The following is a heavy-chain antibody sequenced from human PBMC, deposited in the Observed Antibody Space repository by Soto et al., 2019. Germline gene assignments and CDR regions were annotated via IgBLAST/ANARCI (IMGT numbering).Heavy chain of an antibody. J-gene: IGHJ3*02. CDR3: ATWGSTAFDI. Sequence: QLQESGPGLVEPSGTLSLTCAVSRGSMSSSDWWCWVRQAPGKGLEWIGETYHSGNTNYNPSLTSRVTLSVDNSKIQFSLTLTSVTAADTGVYYCATWGSTAFDIWGQRTMVTVSS. D-gene: IGHD3-16*01. V-gene: IGHV4-4*02. CDR2: TYHSGNT. CDR1: RGSMSSSDW.